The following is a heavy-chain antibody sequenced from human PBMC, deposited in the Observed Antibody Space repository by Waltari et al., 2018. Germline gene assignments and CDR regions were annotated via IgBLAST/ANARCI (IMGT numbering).Heavy chain of an antibody. CDR2: IIPIFGTA. D-gene: IGHD3-10*01. CDR1: GGTFSSYA. J-gene: IGHJ6*02. CDR3: ARGSMVQGYNYYGMDV. Sequence: QVQLVQSGAEVKKPGSSVKVSCKASGGTFSSYAISWVRQAPGQGLEWMGRIIPIFGTANYAQKFQGRVTITADKSTSTAYMELSSLRSEDTAVYYCARGSMVQGYNYYGMDVWGQGTTVTVSS. V-gene: IGHV1-69*08.